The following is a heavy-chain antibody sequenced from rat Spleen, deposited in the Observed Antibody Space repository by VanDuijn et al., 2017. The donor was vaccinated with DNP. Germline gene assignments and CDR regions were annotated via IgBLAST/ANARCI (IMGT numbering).Heavy chain of an antibody. Sequence: EVKLVESGGGLVQPGRSLKLSCAASGFNFNDYWMGWVRQAPGKGLEWIGEINKDGNTLNYTPSLKDKFTISRDNAQNTLYLQMNKLGSEDTAIYYCAREAFGVDYWGQGVMVTVSS. CDR1: GFNFNDYW. CDR2: INKDGNTL. D-gene: IGHD4-3*01. V-gene: IGHV4-2*01. CDR3: AREAFGVDY. J-gene: IGHJ2*01.